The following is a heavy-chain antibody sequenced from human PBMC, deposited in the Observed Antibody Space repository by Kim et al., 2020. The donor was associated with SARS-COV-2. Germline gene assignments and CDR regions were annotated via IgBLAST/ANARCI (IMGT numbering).Heavy chain of an antibody. CDR3: ARDWEAASGTWWFDP. V-gene: IGHV1-3*01. CDR1: GYTFTSDA. Sequence: ASVKVSCKASGYTFTSDAMHWVRQAPGQRLEWMGWINAGNGNTRYSQKFQGRVTITRDTSASTAYMELSSLRSEDTAVYYCARDWEAASGTWWFDPWGQGTLVTVSS. D-gene: IGHD1-1*01. J-gene: IGHJ5*02. CDR2: INAGNGNT.